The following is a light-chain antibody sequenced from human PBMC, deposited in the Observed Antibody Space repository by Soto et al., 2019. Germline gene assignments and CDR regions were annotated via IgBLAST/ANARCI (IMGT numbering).Light chain of an antibody. CDR2: LYSDGSH. CDR1: SGHSSYV. J-gene: IGLJ2*01. V-gene: IGLV4-69*01. CDR3: QTWDTGIVV. Sequence: QSVLTQSPSASAPLGASVKLTCTLSSGHSSYVTAWHQQQPEKGPRYLMKLYSDGSHSKGDGIPDRFSGSSSGAERYLTISSLQSEDEDDYYCQTWDTGIVVFGGGTKLTVL.